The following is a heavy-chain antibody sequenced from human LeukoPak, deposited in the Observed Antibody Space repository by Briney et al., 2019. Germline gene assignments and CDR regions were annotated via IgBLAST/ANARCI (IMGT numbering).Heavy chain of an antibody. CDR3: ASQADSAYGDYN. CDR1: GFTFSSYW. J-gene: IGHJ4*02. D-gene: IGHD4-17*01. Sequence: GGSLRLSCAASGFTFSSYWMHWVRQAPGKGLVWVSRINSDGSSTSYADSVKGRFTISRDNAKNTLYLQMNSLRAEDTAVYYCASQADSAYGDYNWGQGTLVTVSS. V-gene: IGHV3-74*01. CDR2: INSDGSST.